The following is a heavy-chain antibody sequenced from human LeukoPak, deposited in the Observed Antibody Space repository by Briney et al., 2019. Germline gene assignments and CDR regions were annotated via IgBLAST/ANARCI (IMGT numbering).Heavy chain of an antibody. CDR1: GGSISSYY. D-gene: IGHD3-3*01. V-gene: IGHV4-59*01. Sequence: SETLSLTCTVSGGSISSYYWSWIRQPPGKGLEWIGYIYYSGSTNYNPSLKSRVTISVDTSKNQFFLKLSSVTAADAAVYYCARARPLYGFDYWGQGTLVTVSS. J-gene: IGHJ4*02. CDR2: IYYSGST. CDR3: ARARPLYGFDY.